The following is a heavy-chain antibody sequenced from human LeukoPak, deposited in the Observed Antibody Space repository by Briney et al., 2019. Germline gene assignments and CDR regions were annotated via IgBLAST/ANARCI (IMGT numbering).Heavy chain of an antibody. Sequence: GGSLRLSCAASGFTVSSNYMSWVRQAPGKGLEWVSVIYSGGSTYYADSVKGRFTISRDNSKNMLYLQMNSLRAEDTAVYYCARGPRGVAVAGIDYYYGMDVWGQGTTVTVSS. CDR3: ARGPRGVAVAGIDYYYGMDV. V-gene: IGHV3-66*02. D-gene: IGHD6-19*01. CDR1: GFTVSSNY. J-gene: IGHJ6*02. CDR2: IYSGGST.